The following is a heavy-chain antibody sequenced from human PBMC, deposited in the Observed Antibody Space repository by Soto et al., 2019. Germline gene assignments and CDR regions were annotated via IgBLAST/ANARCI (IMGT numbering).Heavy chain of an antibody. D-gene: IGHD2-8*02. CDR1: GITFNSAW. J-gene: IGHJ5*02. CDR2: LKSKSDGGTS. Sequence: GGSLRLSCAASGITFNSAWMRWVRHAPGKGLEWVARLKSKSDGGTSDYAAPVKGRFTISRDESKNTLYLQMNSLKTEDAAVYHCTTDGGVSAYPLFWAWGQGTLVTVSS. V-gene: IGHV3-15*01. CDR3: TTDGGVSAYPLFWA.